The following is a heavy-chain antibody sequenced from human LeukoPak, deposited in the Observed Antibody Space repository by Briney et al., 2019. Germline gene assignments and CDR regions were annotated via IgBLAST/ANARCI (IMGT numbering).Heavy chain of an antibody. D-gene: IGHD3-22*01. Sequence: ETLSLTCTVSGGSISSYYWSWIRQSPVKGLEWVSSISGNSRYISYAESVKGRFTISRDSAKNSLFLQMDSLRAEDTAIYYCVRDTSGYDFPFDYWGQGTRVTVSS. J-gene: IGHJ4*02. CDR3: VRDTSGYDFPFDY. CDR2: ISGNSRYI. CDR1: GGSISSYY. V-gene: IGHV3-21*01.